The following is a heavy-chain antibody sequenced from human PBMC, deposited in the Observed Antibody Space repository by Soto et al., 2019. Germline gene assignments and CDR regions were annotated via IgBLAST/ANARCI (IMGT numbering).Heavy chain of an antibody. Sequence: GASVKVSCKASGYTFTSYDINWVRQATGQGLEWMGGIIPIFGTANYAQKFQGRVTITADESTSTAYMELSSLRSEDKAVYYCGRGPPRITMVRGVISYYGMDVWGQGTTVTVSS. CDR2: IIPIFGTA. D-gene: IGHD3-10*01. CDR1: GYTFTSYD. J-gene: IGHJ6*02. V-gene: IGHV1-69*13. CDR3: GRGPPRITMVRGVISYYGMDV.